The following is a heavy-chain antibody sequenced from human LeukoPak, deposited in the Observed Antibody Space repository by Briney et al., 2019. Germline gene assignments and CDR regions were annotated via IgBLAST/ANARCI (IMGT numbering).Heavy chain of an antibody. D-gene: IGHD6-13*01. J-gene: IGHJ4*02. CDR1: GYTFTSYG. V-gene: IGHV1-18*01. CDR3: ARDLRGRGAADWYGGY. Sequence: ASVKVSCKASGYTFTSYGISWVRQAPGQGLEWMGWISAYNGNTNYAQKLQGRVTITADESTSTAYMELSSLRSEDTAVYYCARDLRGRGAADWYGGYWGQGTLVTVSS. CDR2: ISAYNGNT.